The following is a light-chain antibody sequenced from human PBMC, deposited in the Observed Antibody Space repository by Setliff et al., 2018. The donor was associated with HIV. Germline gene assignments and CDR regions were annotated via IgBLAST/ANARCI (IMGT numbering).Light chain of an antibody. V-gene: IGLV2-14*01. J-gene: IGLJ1*01. CDR1: SSDIGRYNY. CDR2: DVN. Sequence: QSALTQPASVSGSPGQSIAIFCIGSSSDIGRYNYVSWYQQHPGQAPKLIVYDVNKRPSGVSNRFAGSKSDNMASLTISGLQADDEGDYYCSSYTSNNARVFGTGTKVTV. CDR3: SSYTSNNARV.